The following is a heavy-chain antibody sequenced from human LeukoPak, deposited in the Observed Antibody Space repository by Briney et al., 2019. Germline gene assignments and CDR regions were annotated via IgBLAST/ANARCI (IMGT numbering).Heavy chain of an antibody. V-gene: IGHV4-4*02. CDR3: TVGGDGTKVDH. Sequence: PSETLSLTCAVSGGSITSNNWWSWVRQPPGKGLEWIGEVYHSGSTNYHPSLKSRITISVDKSKNQFSLKLSSVTAADTAVYYCTVGGDGTKVDHWGQGTLVTVSS. J-gene: IGHJ4*02. D-gene: IGHD3-10*01. CDR1: GGSITSNNW. CDR2: VYHSGST.